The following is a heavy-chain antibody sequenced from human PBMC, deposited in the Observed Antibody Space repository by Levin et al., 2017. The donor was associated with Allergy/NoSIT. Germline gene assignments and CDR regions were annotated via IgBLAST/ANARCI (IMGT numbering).Heavy chain of an antibody. CDR1: GYTFTSYA. Sequence: RGESLKISCKASGYTFTSYAMNWVRQAPGQGLEWMGWINTNTGNPTYAQGFTGRFVFSLDTSVSTAYLQISSLKAEDTAVYYCASTNCSGGSCYSFDYWGQGTLVTVSS. V-gene: IGHV7-4-1*02. CDR3: ASTNCSGGSCYSFDY. J-gene: IGHJ4*02. CDR2: INTNTGNP. D-gene: IGHD2-15*01.